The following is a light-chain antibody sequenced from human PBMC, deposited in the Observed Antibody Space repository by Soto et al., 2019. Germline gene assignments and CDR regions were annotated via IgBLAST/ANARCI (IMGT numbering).Light chain of an antibody. CDR3: QQSYSTPQT. V-gene: IGKV1-39*01. CDR1: QTISRF. CDR2: AAT. J-gene: IGKJ1*01. Sequence: DIQMTQSPSSMSASVGDRVTITCRASQTISRFLNWYQQKPGKAPGLLIYAATDLQSGVPSRFRGSGSGTDFTLTINGLQPEDFTTYFCQQSYSTPQTFGQGTKVDIK.